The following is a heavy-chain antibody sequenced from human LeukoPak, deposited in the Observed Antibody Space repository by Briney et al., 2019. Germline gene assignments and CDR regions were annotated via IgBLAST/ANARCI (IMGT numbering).Heavy chain of an antibody. CDR2: INPNSGGT. CDR1: GYTFTGYY. J-gene: IGHJ5*02. V-gene: IGHV1-2*02. Sequence: ASGKVSCKASGYTFTGYYMHWVRQAPGQGLEWMGWINPNSGGTNYAQKFQGRVTMTRDTSISTAYMELSRLRSDDTAVYYCARVGRYVWGSYRYPRFDPRGQGTLVTVSS. CDR3: ARVGRYVWGSYRYPRFDP. D-gene: IGHD3-16*02.